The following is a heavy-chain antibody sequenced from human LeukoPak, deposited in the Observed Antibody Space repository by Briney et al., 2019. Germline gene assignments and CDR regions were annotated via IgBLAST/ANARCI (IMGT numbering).Heavy chain of an antibody. V-gene: IGHV5-51*01. CDR1: GYSSNNYW. Sequence: GESLKISCKGSGYSSNNYWVGWVRQMPGKGLEWMGIIYPGDSDTIYSPSFQGQVTISADKSISTAYLQWSSLKASDNAMYYCARQGAGYSSSFIDYWGQGTLVTVSS. CDR2: IYPGDSDT. J-gene: IGHJ4*02. D-gene: IGHD6-13*01. CDR3: ARQGAGYSSSFIDY.